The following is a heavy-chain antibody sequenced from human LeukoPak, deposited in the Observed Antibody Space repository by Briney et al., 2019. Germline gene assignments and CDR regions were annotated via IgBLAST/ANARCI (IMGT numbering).Heavy chain of an antibody. Sequence: GGSLRLSCTVSGFTVSSNSMSWVRQAPGKGLEWVSFIYSDNTHYSYSVKGRFTISRDNSKNTLYLQMNSLRAEDTAVYYCARRAGAYSHPYDYWGQGTLVTVSS. J-gene: IGHJ4*02. CDR3: ARRAGAYSHPYDY. V-gene: IGHV3-53*01. D-gene: IGHD4/OR15-4a*01. CDR2: IYSDNT. CDR1: GFTVSSNS.